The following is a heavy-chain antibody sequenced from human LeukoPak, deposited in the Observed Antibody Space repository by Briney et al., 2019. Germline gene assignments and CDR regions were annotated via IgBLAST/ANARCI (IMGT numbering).Heavy chain of an antibody. CDR1: GFIVSSKY. CDR3: ARAGPIDY. J-gene: IGHJ4*02. CDR2: IYSGGST. V-gene: IGHV3-53*01. Sequence: PVGSLRLSCAASGFIVSSKYMSWVRQAPGKGLEWVSVIYSGGSTYYAASVEGRFTISRDNSKNTVYLQMNSLRVEDTAVYYCARAGPIDYWGQGTLVTVSS.